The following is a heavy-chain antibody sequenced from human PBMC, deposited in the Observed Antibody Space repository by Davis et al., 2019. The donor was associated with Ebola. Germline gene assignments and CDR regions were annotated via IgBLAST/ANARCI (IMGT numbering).Heavy chain of an antibody. CDR1: GYTFTGYY. V-gene: IGHV1-2*02. CDR3: ARDLVSSRDGYTDGDAFDI. CDR2: INPNSGGT. D-gene: IGHD5-24*01. J-gene: IGHJ3*02. Sequence: ASVKVSCKASGYTFTGYYMHWVRQAPGQGLEWMGWINPNSGGTNYAQKFQGRVTMTRDTSISTAYMELSRLRSDDTAVYYCARDLVSSRDGYTDGDAFDIWGQGTMVTVSS.